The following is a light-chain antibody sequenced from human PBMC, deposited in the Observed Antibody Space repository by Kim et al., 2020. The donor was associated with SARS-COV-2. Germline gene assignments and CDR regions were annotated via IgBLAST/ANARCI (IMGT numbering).Light chain of an antibody. V-gene: IGLV1-47*01. CDR2: RNN. CDR3: AAWDDSLSAV. Sequence: PGQRVTISCSGSSSNIGSNYVYWYQQLPGTAPKLLIYRNNQRPSGVPDRFSGSKSGTSASLAISGLRSEDEADYYCAAWDDSLSAVFGGGTKLTVL. CDR1: SSNIGSNY. J-gene: IGLJ2*01.